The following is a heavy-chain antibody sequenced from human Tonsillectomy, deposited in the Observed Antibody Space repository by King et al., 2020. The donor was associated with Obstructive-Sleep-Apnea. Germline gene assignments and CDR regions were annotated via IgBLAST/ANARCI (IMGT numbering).Heavy chain of an antibody. J-gene: IGHJ4*02. V-gene: IGHV4-4*02. CDR1: GGSISSSNL. CDR3: SGGSAFRGVIITELSY. CDR2: IYHSGST. D-gene: IGHD3-10*01. Sequence: QLQESGPGLVKPSGTLSLTCAVSGGSISSSNLWSWVRQPPGKGLEWIGGIYHSGSTNYNPSLKSRVTISVDKSKNQFALKLSSVTAADTAVYYCSGGSAFRGVIITELSYWGQGTLVTVSS.